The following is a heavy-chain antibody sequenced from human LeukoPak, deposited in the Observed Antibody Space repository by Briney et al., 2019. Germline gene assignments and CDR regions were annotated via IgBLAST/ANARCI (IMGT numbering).Heavy chain of an antibody. CDR1: GYTFISYA. D-gene: IGHD3-10*01. CDR3: ARGGYYGGSGTYGFFDY. Sequence: ASVKVSCKASGYTFISYAMNWVRQAPGQGLEWMGWINTETGNPTYAQGFTGQFVFSVDTSVNTAYLQISSLRTEDTAVYYCARGGYYGGSGTYGFFDYWGQGSLVTVSS. CDR2: INTETGNP. J-gene: IGHJ4*02. V-gene: IGHV7-4-1*02.